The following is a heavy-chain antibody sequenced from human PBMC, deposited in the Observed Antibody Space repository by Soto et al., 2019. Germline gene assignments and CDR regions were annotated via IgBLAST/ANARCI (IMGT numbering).Heavy chain of an antibody. V-gene: IGHV1-18*01. J-gene: IGHJ6*02. CDR3: ASSSCGGNGYSNLPLDYYEYGRDV. CDR1: GYTFTNYG. D-gene: IGHD2-21*02. Sequence: QVQLVQSGAEVKKPGASVKVSCKASGYTFTNYGISWVRQAPGQGLEWMGWISAYNGNINYAQKLQGRVTMTTDTSWSTVYMELRSLKSDDTAMYYCASSSCGGNGYSNLPLDYYEYGRDVWGQGTTVTVSS. CDR2: ISAYNGNI.